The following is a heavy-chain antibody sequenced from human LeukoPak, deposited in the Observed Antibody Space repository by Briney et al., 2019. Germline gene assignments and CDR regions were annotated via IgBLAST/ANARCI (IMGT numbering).Heavy chain of an antibody. CDR3: ASSYCSGGSCNRGAFDI. Sequence: SETLSLTCTVSSGSISSGGYYWSWIRQPPGKGLERIGYIYHSGSTYYNPSLKSRVTISVDRSKNQFSLKLSPVTAADTAVYYCASSYCSGGSCNRGAFDIWGQGTMVTVSS. CDR1: SGSISSGGYY. CDR2: IYHSGST. V-gene: IGHV4-30-2*01. J-gene: IGHJ3*02. D-gene: IGHD2-15*01.